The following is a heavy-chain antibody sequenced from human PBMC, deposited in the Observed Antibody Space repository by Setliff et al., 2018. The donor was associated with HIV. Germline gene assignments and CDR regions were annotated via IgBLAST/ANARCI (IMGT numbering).Heavy chain of an antibody. CDR3: ARGQPQGGGTYWSAFDI. J-gene: IGHJ3*02. D-gene: IGHD1-26*01. Sequence: PSETLSLTCSVSGGSISSGTYYWGWIRQPPGKGLEWIGSMSHSGTTDYSPSFKSRVTISLDTSKTQFSLKLNSVTAADTAVYYCARGQPQGGGTYWSAFDIWGQGTMVTVSS. CDR2: MSHSGTT. V-gene: IGHV4-39*07. CDR1: GGSISSGTYY.